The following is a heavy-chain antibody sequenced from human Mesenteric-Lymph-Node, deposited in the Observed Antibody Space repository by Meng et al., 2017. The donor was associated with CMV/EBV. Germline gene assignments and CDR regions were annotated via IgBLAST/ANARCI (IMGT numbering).Heavy chain of an antibody. Sequence: GESLKISCAASGFTFSSYSMNWVRQAPGKGLEWVSIIYSDADTYYADSVKGRFTVSRDNAKNTLYLQMNSLRAEDTAVYYCARVRKSSSWYNYYYYGMDVWGQGTTVTVSS. CDR3: ARVRKSSSWYNYYYYGMDV. D-gene: IGHD6-13*01. V-gene: IGHV3-66*01. CDR2: IYSDADT. CDR1: GFTFSSYS. J-gene: IGHJ6*02.